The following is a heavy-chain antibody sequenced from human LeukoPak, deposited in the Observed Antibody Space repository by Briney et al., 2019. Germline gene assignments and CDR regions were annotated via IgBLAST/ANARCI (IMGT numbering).Heavy chain of an antibody. CDR3: ARDWGIQQWPPSYFDY. V-gene: IGHV1-46*01. CDR2: IDPSGGST. CDR1: GYTFTNYY. J-gene: IGHJ4*02. D-gene: IGHD5-18*01. Sequence: ASVKVSYKASGYTFTNYYMHWVRQAPGQGLEWMGVIDPSGGSTTYAQKFQGRVTMTRDTSTSTVYMELTSLRSEDTAMYYCARDWGIQQWPPSYFDYWGQGTLVTVSS.